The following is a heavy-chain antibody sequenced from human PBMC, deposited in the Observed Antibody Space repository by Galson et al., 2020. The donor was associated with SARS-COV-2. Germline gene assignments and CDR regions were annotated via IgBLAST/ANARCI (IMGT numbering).Heavy chain of an antibody. V-gene: IGHV3-30*04. Sequence: GGSLRLSCAASGFTFNNYAMHWVRQAPGKGLEWVAVTPYDGSNEYYADSVKGRFTISRDNSKNTLYLQMNNLRGEDTAVYYCARDRRRSEGRDFELVVYAMTGLGYYYSAMDVWGQGTTVTVSS. J-gene: IGHJ6*02. CDR2: TPYDGSNE. D-gene: IGHD2-8*02. CDR1: GFTFNNYA. CDR3: ARDRRRSEGRDFELVVYAMTGLGYYYSAMDV.